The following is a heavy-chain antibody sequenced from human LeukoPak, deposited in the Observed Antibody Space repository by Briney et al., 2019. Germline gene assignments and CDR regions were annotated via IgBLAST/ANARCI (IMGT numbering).Heavy chain of an antibody. V-gene: IGHV1-69*05. CDR2: IIPIFGTA. D-gene: IGHD1-26*01. CDR3: ARGILTDSGSCCYFQH. J-gene: IGHJ1*01. CDR1: GGTFTSYA. Sequence: SVKVSCKASGGTFTSYAISWVRQAPGQGLEWMGRIIPIFGTANYAQKFHGRVTITTDESTSTAYMELSSLRSEDAAVYYCARGILTDSGSCCYFQHWGQGTLVTVSS.